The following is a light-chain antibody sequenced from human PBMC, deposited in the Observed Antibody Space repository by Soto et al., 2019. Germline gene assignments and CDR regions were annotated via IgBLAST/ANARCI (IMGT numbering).Light chain of an antibody. CDR2: DAS. Sequence: ESVLTQSPGTLSLSPGERATLSCRASQSVSSSYLAWYQQKPGQAPRLLIYDASSRATGIPDRFSGSGSGTDFTLTISRLEPEDFAVYYCQQYGSSPRTFGQGTTVEIK. CDR1: QSVSSSY. CDR3: QQYGSSPRT. V-gene: IGKV3-20*01. J-gene: IGKJ1*01.